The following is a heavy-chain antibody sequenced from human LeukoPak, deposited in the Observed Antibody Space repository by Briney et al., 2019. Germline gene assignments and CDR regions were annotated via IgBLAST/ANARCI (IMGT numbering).Heavy chain of an antibody. Sequence: SETLSLTCTVSGGSITDYYWTWIRQPAGKGLEWIGRIYSTGSTNYNPSLKSRVTMSVDTSNNQFSLKLTSMTAADTAVYYCVRVQFRGEQPNWFDPWGQGTLVTVSS. CDR2: IYSTGST. J-gene: IGHJ5*02. CDR3: VRVQFRGEQPNWFDP. V-gene: IGHV4-4*07. CDR1: GGSITDYY. D-gene: IGHD3-16*01.